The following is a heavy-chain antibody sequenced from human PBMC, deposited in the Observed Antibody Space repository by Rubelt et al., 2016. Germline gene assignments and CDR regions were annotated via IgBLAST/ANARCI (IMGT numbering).Heavy chain of an antibody. V-gene: IGHV4-59*01. CDR1: GGSISGYY. Sequence: QVQLQESGPGLVKPSETLSLTCSVSGGSISGYYWSWIRQPPGKGLEWIGYIYSSGSTNYNPSLKTRVTISGNTAGNQFSLKGPSRTAADTAVYYCARSESGIAAAPDWFDPWGQGALVTVSS. D-gene: IGHD6-13*01. CDR3: ARSESGIAAAPDWFDP. J-gene: IGHJ5*02. CDR2: IYSSGST.